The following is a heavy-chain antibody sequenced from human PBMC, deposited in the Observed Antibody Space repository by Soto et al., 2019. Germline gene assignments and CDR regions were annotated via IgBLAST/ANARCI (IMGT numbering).Heavy chain of an antibody. J-gene: IGHJ6*03. Sequence: ASVKVSCKASGYSFTNYGITWVRQAPGQGFEWMGWISAYNGNTNYAQKFQGRVTLTTDASTSTAYLELRSLRSDDTAVYYCARDRGVAPPVAGNTHYYYYMDVWG. CDR3: ARDRGVAPPVAGNTHYYYYMDV. D-gene: IGHD6-19*01. V-gene: IGHV1-18*01. CDR2: ISAYNGNT. CDR1: GYSFTNYG.